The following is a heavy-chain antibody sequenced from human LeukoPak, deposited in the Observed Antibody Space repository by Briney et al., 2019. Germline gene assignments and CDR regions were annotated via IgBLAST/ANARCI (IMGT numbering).Heavy chain of an antibody. Sequence: GGSLRLSCAASGCTVSSNYMSWVRQAPGKGLEWVSDIYCGGSTYYADSVKGRFTISRDNSKNTLYLQMNSLRAEDTAVYYCARDIAYDSSGYYSPHFDYWGQGTLVTVSS. V-gene: IGHV3-53*01. CDR2: IYCGGST. D-gene: IGHD3-22*01. CDR1: GCTVSSNY. J-gene: IGHJ4*02. CDR3: ARDIAYDSSGYYSPHFDY.